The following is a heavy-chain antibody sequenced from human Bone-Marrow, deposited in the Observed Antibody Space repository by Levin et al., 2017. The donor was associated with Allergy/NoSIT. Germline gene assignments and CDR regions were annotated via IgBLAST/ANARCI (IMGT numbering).Heavy chain of an antibody. Sequence: GGSLRLSCAASGFSFSNYGMHWVRQAPGKGLEWVAVISFDGSKKYYADYVKSRLTISRDDPKNTLYLQMNNLRAEDTALYYCAKASIFGGDPTYYYRDVWGKGTTVTVSS. CDR1: GFSFSNYG. CDR3: AKASIFGGDPTYYYRDV. J-gene: IGHJ6*03. V-gene: IGHV3-30*18. D-gene: IGHD3-3*01. CDR2: ISFDGSKK.